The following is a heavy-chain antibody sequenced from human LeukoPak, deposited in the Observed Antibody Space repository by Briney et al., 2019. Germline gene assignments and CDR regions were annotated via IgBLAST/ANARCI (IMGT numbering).Heavy chain of an antibody. V-gene: IGHV4-4*02. CDR2: IYHSGST. Sequence: SETLSLTCAVSGGSISSSNWWSWVRQPPGKGLEWIGEIYHSGSTNYNPSLKSRVTISVDTSKNQFSLKLSSVTAADTAVYYCARGDSGSYYLDYYYMDVWGKGTTVTISS. J-gene: IGHJ6*03. D-gene: IGHD1-26*01. CDR1: GGSISSSNW. CDR3: ARGDSGSYYLDYYYMDV.